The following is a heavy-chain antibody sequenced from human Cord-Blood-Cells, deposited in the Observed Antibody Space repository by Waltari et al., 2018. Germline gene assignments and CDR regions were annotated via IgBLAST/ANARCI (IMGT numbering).Heavy chain of an antibody. D-gene: IGHD6-6*01. V-gene: IGHV1-2*02. Sequence: QVQLVQSGAEVKKPGASVKVSCKASGYTFTGYYMHWVRQAPGQGLGGMGGRTPSRRGTNDAQKCQGRVTMTRDTSISTAYMELSRLRSDDTAVYYCARDIGSSSSSAFDIWGQGTMVTVSS. J-gene: IGHJ3*02. CDR3: ARDIGSSSSSAFDI. CDR1: GYTFTGYY. CDR2: RTPSRRGT.